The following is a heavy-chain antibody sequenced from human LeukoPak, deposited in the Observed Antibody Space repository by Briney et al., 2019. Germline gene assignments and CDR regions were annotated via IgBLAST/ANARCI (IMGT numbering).Heavy chain of an antibody. CDR1: GSYW. CDR2: VNSDGSWT. CDR3: ARGSPLGGN. V-gene: IGHV3-74*01. J-gene: IGHJ4*02. Sequence: GGSLRLSCAASGSYWMHWVRQAPGKGLVWVSHVNSDGSWTSHADSVKGRFTISRDNAKNTLSLQMNSLRAEDTAVYYCARGSPLGGNWGQGTLVTVSS.